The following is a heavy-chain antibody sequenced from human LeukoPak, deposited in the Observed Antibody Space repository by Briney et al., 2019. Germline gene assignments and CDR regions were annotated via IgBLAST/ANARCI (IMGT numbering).Heavy chain of an antibody. J-gene: IGHJ5*02. CDR3: EKGFRDVVGWFDP. V-gene: IGHV4-59*11. CDR1: GGSITGHY. CDR2: ISYSGKT. Sequence: SETLSLTCTVSGGSITGHYWIWIRQPPGKGLEWIGHISYSGKTNYNPSLKSRVAMSVDTSKNQLSLKLTSVTAADTAVYYCEKGFRDVVGWFDPWGQGTLVTVSS. D-gene: IGHD2-2*01.